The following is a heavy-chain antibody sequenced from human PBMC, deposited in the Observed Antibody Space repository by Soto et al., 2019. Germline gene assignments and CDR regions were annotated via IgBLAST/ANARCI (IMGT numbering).Heavy chain of an antibody. D-gene: IGHD3-9*01. CDR3: AKNVWSITIFGGMDV. Sequence: EVQLLESGGGLVQPGGSLRLSCAASGFTFSSYAMSWVRQAPGKGLEWVSAISGSGGSTYYADSVKGRFTISRDTSKNTLYLQMNSLRAEDTAVYYCAKNVWSITIFGGMDVWGQGTTVTVSS. CDR2: ISGSGGST. CDR1: GFTFSSYA. V-gene: IGHV3-23*01. J-gene: IGHJ6*02.